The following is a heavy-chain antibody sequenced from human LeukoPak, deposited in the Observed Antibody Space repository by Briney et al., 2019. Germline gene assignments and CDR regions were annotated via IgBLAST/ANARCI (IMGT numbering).Heavy chain of an antibody. CDR2: IIPILGIA. CDR3: AREARGQWLVDY. J-gene: IGHJ4*02. V-gene: IGHV1-69*04. D-gene: IGHD6-19*01. Sequence: SVKVSCKASGGTSSSYAISWVRQAPGQGLEWMGRIIPILGIANYAQKFQGRVTITADKSTSTAYMELSSLRSEDTAVYYCAREARGQWLVDYWGQGTLVTVSS. CDR1: GGTSSSYA.